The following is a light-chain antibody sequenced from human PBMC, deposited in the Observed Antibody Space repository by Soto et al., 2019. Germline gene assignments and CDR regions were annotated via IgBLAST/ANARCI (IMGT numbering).Light chain of an antibody. CDR1: QSLDSKY. J-gene: IGKJ4*01. V-gene: IGKV3-20*01. CDR2: GAS. CDR3: QQYSSSSLT. Sequence: ESVLTQSPGTLSLSPGERVTLSCRASQSLDSKYLAWYQQRPGRAPRLLIYGASSRATGIPDRFSGSGSGTHFILTISGLEPEDFAVYYCQQYSSSSLTFGGGTKVEI.